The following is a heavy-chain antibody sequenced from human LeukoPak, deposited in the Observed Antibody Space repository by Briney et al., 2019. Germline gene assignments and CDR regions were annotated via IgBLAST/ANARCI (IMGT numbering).Heavy chain of an antibody. J-gene: IGHJ4*02. CDR3: ARDRVRGNSNPFFDY. CDR2: IYYSGTT. Sequence: SQTLSLTCTVSGGSISSGGYYWSWIRQHPGKGLEWIGYIYYSGTTNYNPSLKSRVTISVDTSKNQFSLKLSSVTAADTAVYYCARDRVRGNSNPFFDYWGQGTLVTVSS. V-gene: IGHV4-31*03. CDR1: GGSISSGGYY. D-gene: IGHD4-11*01.